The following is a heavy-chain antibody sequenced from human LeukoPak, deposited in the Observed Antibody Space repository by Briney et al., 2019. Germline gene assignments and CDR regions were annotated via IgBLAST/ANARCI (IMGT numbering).Heavy chain of an antibody. V-gene: IGHV4-39*01. J-gene: IGHJ4*02. D-gene: IGHD5-18*01. CDR3: ARHLGIQLWFLDY. CDR1: GGSISSYY. Sequence: SETLSLTCTVSGGSISSYYWSRIRQPPGKGLEWIGSIYHSGSTYYNPSLKSRVTISVDTSKNQFSLKLSSVTAADTAVYYCARHLGIQLWFLDYWGQGTLVTVSS. CDR2: IYHSGST.